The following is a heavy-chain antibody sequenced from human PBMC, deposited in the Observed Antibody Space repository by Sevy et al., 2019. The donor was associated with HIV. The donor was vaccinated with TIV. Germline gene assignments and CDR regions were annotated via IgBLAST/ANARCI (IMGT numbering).Heavy chain of an antibody. CDR3: ARDGYDGSGYQRGLFDF. V-gene: IGHV1-18*01. D-gene: IGHD3-22*01. J-gene: IGHJ4*02. CDR2: INGHNGNT. CDR1: GYIFTSYG. Sequence: ASVKVSCKASGYIFTSYGISWVRQAPRQGLEWMGWINGHNGNTNYVQNLQGRDTMTTDTSTNTAYMELRSLRSDDTAVYYCARDGYDGSGYQRGLFDFWGQGTLVTASS.